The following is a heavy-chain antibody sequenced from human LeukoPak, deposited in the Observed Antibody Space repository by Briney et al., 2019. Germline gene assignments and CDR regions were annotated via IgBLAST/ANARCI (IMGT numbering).Heavy chain of an antibody. D-gene: IGHD3-22*01. CDR2: INSGGAPI. CDR3: ARAYYYDSSGYYYP. J-gene: IGHJ5*02. V-gene: IGHV3-48*03. CDR1: GFIVSNYE. Sequence: GGSLRLSCAASGFIVSNYEMNWVRQAPGKGLEWIAYINSGGAPIRYADSMKGRFTISRDNAKNSLYLQMNSLRAEDTAVYYCARAYYYDSSGYYYPWGQGTLVTVSS.